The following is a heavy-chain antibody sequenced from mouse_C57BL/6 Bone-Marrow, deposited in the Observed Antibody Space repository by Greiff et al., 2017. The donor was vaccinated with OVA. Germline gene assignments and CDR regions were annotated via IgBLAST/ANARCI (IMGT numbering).Heavy chain of an antibody. D-gene: IGHD1-1*01. CDR1: GFTFSSYG. V-gene: IGHV5-6*02. CDR3: ARHGVLYYGSSQPYYAMDY. CDR2: ISSGGSYT. Sequence: DVKLVESGGDLVKPGGSLKLSCAASGFTFSSYGMSWVRQTPDKRLEWVATISSGGSYTYYPASVKGRFTISRDNAKNTLYLQMSSLKSEDTAMYYCARHGVLYYGSSQPYYAMDYWGQGTSVTVSS. J-gene: IGHJ4*01.